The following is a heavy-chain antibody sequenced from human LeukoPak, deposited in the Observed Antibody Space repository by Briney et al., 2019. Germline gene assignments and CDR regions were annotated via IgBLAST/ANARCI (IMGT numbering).Heavy chain of an antibody. CDR2: IYYTGST. Sequence: SETLSLTCTVSDGSVSSYYWSWIRQPPGGGLEWIGYIYYTGSTKYNPSLKSRVTISVDTSKNQFFLKLSSVTAADTAVYYCARLFPSVYGSGSPDYWGQGTLVIVSS. J-gene: IGHJ4*02. CDR1: DGSVSSYY. D-gene: IGHD3-10*01. V-gene: IGHV4-59*02. CDR3: ARLFPSVYGSGSPDY.